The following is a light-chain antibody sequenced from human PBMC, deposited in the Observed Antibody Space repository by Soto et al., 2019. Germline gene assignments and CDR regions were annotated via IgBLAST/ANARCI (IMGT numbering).Light chain of an antibody. V-gene: IGKV4-1*01. J-gene: IGKJ4*01. Sequence: LAVCRGERATINCKSSQSVLYSSNNKNYLAWYQQKPGQPPKLLIYWASTRESGVPDRFSGSGSGTDFTLTISSLQAEDGTGYYCEDSAIPPITFSGGSNLDIK. CDR2: WAS. CDR1: QSVLYSSNNKNY. CDR3: EDSAIPPIT.